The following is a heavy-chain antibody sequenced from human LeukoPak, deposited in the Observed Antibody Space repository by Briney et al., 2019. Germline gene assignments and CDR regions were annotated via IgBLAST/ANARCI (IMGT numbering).Heavy chain of an antibody. CDR1: GFTSSGYG. V-gene: IGHV3-30*03. CDR2: ISDDGSNK. D-gene: IGHD1-26*01. CDR3: ARDLWYSGSRAPPRAFDI. J-gene: IGHJ3*02. Sequence: GRSLRLSCAASGFTSSGYGMHWVRQAPGKGLEWVALISDDGSNKYYADSLKGRFTISRDNSKNTLCLQMNSLRAEDTAVYYCARDLWYSGSRAPPRAFDIWGQGTMVTVSS.